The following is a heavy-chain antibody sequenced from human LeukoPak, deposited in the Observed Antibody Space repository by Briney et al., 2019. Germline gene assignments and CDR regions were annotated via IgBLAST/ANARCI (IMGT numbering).Heavy chain of an antibody. D-gene: IGHD3-22*01. CDR1: GFTFRSYE. Sequence: PGGSLRLSCAASGFTFRSYEMNWVRQAPGKGLEWVSYISSSDSSTHYADSVKGRFTISRDNAKSSLYLQMNSLRVEDMGVYYCARETRGHYYDSSGPDHWGQGTLVTVSS. CDR2: ISSSDSST. CDR3: ARETRGHYYDSSGPDH. V-gene: IGHV3-48*03. J-gene: IGHJ5*02.